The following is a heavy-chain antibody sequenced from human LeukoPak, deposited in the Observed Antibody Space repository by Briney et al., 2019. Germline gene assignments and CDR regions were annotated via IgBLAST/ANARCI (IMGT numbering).Heavy chain of an antibody. Sequence: PPETLSLTCTVSGGSISSYYWSWIRQPPGKGLEWIGYIYYSGSTNYNPSLKSRVTISVDTSKNQFSLKLSSVTAAYTAVYYCARARFYGGNFFDYWGQGTLVTVSS. D-gene: IGHD4-23*01. CDR1: GGSISSYY. CDR3: ARARFYGGNFFDY. V-gene: IGHV4-59*01. J-gene: IGHJ4*02. CDR2: IYYSGST.